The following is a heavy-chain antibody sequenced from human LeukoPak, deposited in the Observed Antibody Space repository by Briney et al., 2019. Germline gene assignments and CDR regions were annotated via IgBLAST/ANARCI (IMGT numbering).Heavy chain of an antibody. V-gene: IGHV3-23*01. J-gene: IGHJ4*02. Sequence: GGSLRLSCAASGFTVSSNYMSWVRQAPGKGLEWVSGITGSGGSTYNADSVKGRFTISRDNSKNTLYLQMHSLRAEDTAVYYCAKDFKSWVRGANFDYWGQGTLVTVSS. D-gene: IGHD3-10*01. CDR3: AKDFKSWVRGANFDY. CDR1: GFTVSSNY. CDR2: ITGSGGST.